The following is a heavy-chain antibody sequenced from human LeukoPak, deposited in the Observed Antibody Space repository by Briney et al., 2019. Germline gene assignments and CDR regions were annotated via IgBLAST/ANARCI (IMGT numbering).Heavy chain of an antibody. J-gene: IGHJ4*02. CDR2: IYSGGST. D-gene: IGHD1-26*01. CDR3: ARRAHSASSSWGYYFDY. V-gene: IGHV3-66*01. CDR1: GFTVSSNY. Sequence: GGSLRLSCAASGFTVSSNYMSWVRQAPGKGLEWVSVIYSGGSTYYADSVKGRFTISRDNSKNTLYLQMNSLRAEDTAVYYCARRAHSASSSWGYYFDYWGQGILVTVSS.